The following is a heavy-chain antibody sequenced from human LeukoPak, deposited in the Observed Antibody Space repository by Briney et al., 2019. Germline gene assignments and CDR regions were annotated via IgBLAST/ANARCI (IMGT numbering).Heavy chain of an antibody. D-gene: IGHD5-18*01. CDR3: ARGSSGYSYLQIPSYYYYGMDV. V-gene: IGHV1-8*01. J-gene: IGHJ6*02. CDR1: GYTFTSYD. Sequence: GASVKVSFKASGYTFTSYDINWVRQAAGQGLEWMGWMNPNSGNTGYAQKFQGRVTMTRNTSISTAYMELSSLRSEDTAVYYCARGSSGYSYLQIPSYYYYGMDVWGQGTTVTVSS. CDR2: MNPNSGNT.